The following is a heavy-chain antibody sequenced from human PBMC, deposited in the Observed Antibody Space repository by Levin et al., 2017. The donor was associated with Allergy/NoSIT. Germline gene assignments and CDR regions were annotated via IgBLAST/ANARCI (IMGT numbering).Heavy chain of an antibody. CDR2: IYYSGST. V-gene: IGHV4-59*08. J-gene: IGHJ4*02. CDR1: GGSISSYY. Sequence: SETLSLTCTVSGGSISSYYWSWIRQPPGKGLEWIGYIYYSGSTNYNPSLKSRVTISVDTSKNQFSLKLSSVTAADTAVYYCARTSHSGWYGGPFDYWGQGTLVTVSS. D-gene: IGHD6-19*01. CDR3: ARTSHSGWYGGPFDY.